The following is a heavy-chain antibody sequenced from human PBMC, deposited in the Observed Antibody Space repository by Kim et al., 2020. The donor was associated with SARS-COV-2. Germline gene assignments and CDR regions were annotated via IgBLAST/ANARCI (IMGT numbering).Heavy chain of an antibody. CDR3: ARGVSLGYYYYMDV. V-gene: IGHV1-3*01. D-gene: IGHD1-26*01. J-gene: IGHJ6*03. Sequence: SRKFQGRVTITRDTSASTAYMELGSLRSEETAVYYCARGVSLGYYYYMDVWGKGTTVTVSS.